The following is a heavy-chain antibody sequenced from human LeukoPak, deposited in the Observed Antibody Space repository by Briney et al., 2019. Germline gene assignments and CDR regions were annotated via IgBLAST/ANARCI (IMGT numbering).Heavy chain of an antibody. Sequence: GGSPRLSCAASGFIFSSYEMNWVRRAPGKGLEWLSYISSSGSTKYYADSVRGRFTISRDNAKNSLYLQMNNLRAEDTAVYYCARVGGYSYGYSNFYMDVWGKGTTVTISS. V-gene: IGHV3-48*03. CDR1: GFIFSSYE. CDR2: ISSSGSTK. J-gene: IGHJ6*03. CDR3: ARVGGYSYGYSNFYMDV. D-gene: IGHD5-18*01.